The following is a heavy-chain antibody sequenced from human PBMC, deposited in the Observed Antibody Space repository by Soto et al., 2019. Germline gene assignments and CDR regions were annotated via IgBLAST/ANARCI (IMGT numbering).Heavy chain of an antibody. CDR2: VSNDGRNK. J-gene: IGHJ4*02. CDR3: ARGQHGLDH. V-gene: IGHV3-30-3*01. D-gene: IGHD2-8*01. CDR1: GFTFSSYA. Sequence: QVQLLESGGGVVQPGRSLRLSCAASGFTFSSYAMHWVRQPPGKGLEWVAVVSNDGRNKFYADSVRGRFTISRDNSKNTVYLGMDSPRVEDTAVFYCARGQHGLDHWGQGSLVLVSP.